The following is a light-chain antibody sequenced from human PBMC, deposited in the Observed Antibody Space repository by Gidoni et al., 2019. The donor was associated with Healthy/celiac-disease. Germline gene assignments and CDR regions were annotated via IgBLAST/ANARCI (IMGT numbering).Light chain of an antibody. Sequence: IQMTHSPSSLSASVGDRVTITCRASQSISSYLNLYQQKPGKAPKLLIYAASSLQSGVPSRFSGSGSGTDFTLTISSLQTEDFATYYCQQSYSTPWTFGQXTKVEIK. V-gene: IGKV1-39*01. CDR3: QQSYSTPWT. CDR2: AAS. J-gene: IGKJ1*01. CDR1: QSISSY.